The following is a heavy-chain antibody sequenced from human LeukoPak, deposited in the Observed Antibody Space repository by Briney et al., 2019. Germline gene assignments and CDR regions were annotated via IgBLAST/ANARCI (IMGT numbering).Heavy chain of an antibody. CDR1: GFTFSSYG. V-gene: IGHV3-30*02. CDR3: AKSGGSLDY. CDR2: IRYDGSNK. J-gene: IGHJ4*02. D-gene: IGHD2-15*01. Sequence: GGPLRLSCAASGFTFSSYGMRWVRQAPGKGLEWVAFIRYDGSNKYYADSVKGRFTISRDNSKNTLYLLMNSLRAEDTAVYYCAKSGGSLDYWGQGTLVTVSS.